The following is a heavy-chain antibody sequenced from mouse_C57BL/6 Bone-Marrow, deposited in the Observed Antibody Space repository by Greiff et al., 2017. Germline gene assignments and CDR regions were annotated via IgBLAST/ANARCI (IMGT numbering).Heavy chain of an antibody. V-gene: IGHV1-62-2*01. CDR1: GYTFTEYT. Sequence: VQLQESGAELVKPGASVKLSCKASGYTFTEYTIHWVKQRSGQGLAWIGWFYPGSGSIKYNEKFKDKATLTADKSSSTVDMELSRLTSEDSAVYFCARHPYDDYDLYYAMDYWGQGTSVTVSS. CDR2: FYPGSGSI. J-gene: IGHJ4*01. CDR3: ARHPYDDYDLYYAMDY. D-gene: IGHD2-4*01.